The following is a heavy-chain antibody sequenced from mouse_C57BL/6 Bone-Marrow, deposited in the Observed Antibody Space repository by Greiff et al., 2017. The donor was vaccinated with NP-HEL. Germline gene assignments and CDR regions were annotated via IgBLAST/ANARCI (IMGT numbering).Heavy chain of an antibody. Sequence: EVMLVESGGGLVQPGESLKLSCESNEYEFPSHDMSWVRKTPEKRLEFVAAINSDGGSTYYPDTRGRRFIISRDNTKKTLYLQMSSLRSEDTALYYCARYSNYYWYFDVWGTGTTVTVSS. J-gene: IGHJ1*03. V-gene: IGHV5-2*01. CDR1: EYEFPSHD. D-gene: IGHD2-5*01. CDR2: INSDGGST. CDR3: ARYSNYYWYFDV.